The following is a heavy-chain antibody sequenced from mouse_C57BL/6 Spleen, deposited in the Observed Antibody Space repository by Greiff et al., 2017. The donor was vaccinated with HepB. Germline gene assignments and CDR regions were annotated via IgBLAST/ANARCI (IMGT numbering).Heavy chain of an antibody. D-gene: IGHD2-1*01. V-gene: IGHV3-1*01. Sequence: EVMLVESGPGMVKPSQSLSLTCTVTGYSITSGYDWHWIRHFPGNKLEWMGYISYSGSTNYNPSLKSRISITHDTSKNHFFLKLNSVTTEDTATYYCAREGNYTGYYAMDYWGQGTSVTVSS. CDR1: GYSITSGYD. CDR3: AREGNYTGYYAMDY. J-gene: IGHJ4*01. CDR2: ISYSGST.